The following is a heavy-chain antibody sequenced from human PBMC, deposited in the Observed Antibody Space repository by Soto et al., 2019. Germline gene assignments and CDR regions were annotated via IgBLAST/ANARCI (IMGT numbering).Heavy chain of an antibody. V-gene: IGHV1-3*01. J-gene: IGHJ5*01. CDR2: INGGSGST. Sequence: GASVKVSCKASGYTFANYAMQWVHQAPGQRLEWMGWINGGSGSTRYSQNFQGRLTITRDSSANTVYMELSSLRSGDTAIYYCARSPPPLGRFDSWGQGTLVTVSS. CDR1: GYTFANYA. CDR3: ARSPPPLGRFDS.